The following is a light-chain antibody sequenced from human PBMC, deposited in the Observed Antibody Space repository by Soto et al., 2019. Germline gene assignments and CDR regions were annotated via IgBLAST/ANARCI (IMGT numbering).Light chain of an antibody. J-gene: IGKJ1*01. V-gene: IGKV3-15*01. Sequence: EIVMTQSPDTLFVSLGEGATLSCRASQSVSSHLAWYQHKPGQAPRLLIYGASTRASGIPARFSGSGSETDLTITISSLQSEDFEVYYCQQYKKWPRTFGQGTKVDIK. CDR1: QSVSSH. CDR2: GAS. CDR3: QQYKKWPRT.